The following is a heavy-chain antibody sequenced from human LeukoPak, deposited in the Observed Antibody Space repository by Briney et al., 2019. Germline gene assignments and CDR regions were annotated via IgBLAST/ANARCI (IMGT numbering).Heavy chain of an antibody. V-gene: IGHV3-7*01. CDR3: AKGGDGIEAPFDY. CDR1: AFTFSRYY. CDR2: IKPDGSEK. D-gene: IGHD5-24*01. J-gene: IGHJ4*02. Sequence: GGFLTLSCAASAFTFSRYYMSWVRQAPGKGLEWVASIKPDGSEKYYVDSVKGRFTISRDNPEKSLYLQMHSLRVEDTAVYYCAKGGDGIEAPFDYWGQGTLVTVSS.